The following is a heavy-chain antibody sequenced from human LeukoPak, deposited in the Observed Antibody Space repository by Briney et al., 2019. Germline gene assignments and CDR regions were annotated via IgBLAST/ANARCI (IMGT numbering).Heavy chain of an antibody. V-gene: IGHV1-8*01. D-gene: IGHD6-19*01. Sequence: ASVKVSCKASGYTFTSYDINWVRQATGQGLEWMGWMNPNSGNTGYAQKFQGRVTMTRNTSISTAYMELSSLRSEDTAVYYCAHTPYSSGWYPYYGMDVWGQGTTVTVSS. J-gene: IGHJ6*02. CDR1: GYTFTSYD. CDR2: MNPNSGNT. CDR3: AHTPYSSGWYPYYGMDV.